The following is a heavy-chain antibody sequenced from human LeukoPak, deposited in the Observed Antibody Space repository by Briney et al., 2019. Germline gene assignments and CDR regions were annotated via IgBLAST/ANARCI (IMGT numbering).Heavy chain of an antibody. CDR1: GFTVSSFG. V-gene: IGHV3-48*04. CDR3: ARSHQRVGIEDY. J-gene: IGHJ4*02. Sequence: GGSLRLSCAASGFTVSSFGMSWVRQAPGKGLEWLSYISSSSSTIYYADSVRGRFTISRDNAKNSLYLQINSLRADDTAVYYCARSHQRVGIEDYWGQGTLVTVSS. CDR2: ISSSSSTI. D-gene: IGHD1-26*01.